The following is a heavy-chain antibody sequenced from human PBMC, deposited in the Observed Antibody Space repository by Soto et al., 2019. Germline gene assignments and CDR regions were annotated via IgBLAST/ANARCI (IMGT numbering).Heavy chain of an antibody. V-gene: IGHV3-23*01. CDR2: ISGSGGST. Sequence: PGGSLRLSCAASGFTFSSYAMSWVRQAPGKGLEWVSSISGSGGSTNYANSVKGRFTISRDNSKNTLYLQMNSLRAEDTAVYYCAKSERPNCSGGSCYGPPGLFDYWGQGTLVTVSS. CDR3: AKSERPNCSGGSCYGPPGLFDY. D-gene: IGHD2-15*01. J-gene: IGHJ4*02. CDR1: GFTFSSYA.